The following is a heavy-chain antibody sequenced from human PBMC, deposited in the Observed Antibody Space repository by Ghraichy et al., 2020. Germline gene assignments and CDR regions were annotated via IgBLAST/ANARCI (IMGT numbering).Heavy chain of an antibody. J-gene: IGHJ4*02. D-gene: IGHD3-22*01. CDR1: GFIFSNSW. CDR3: ARLIDRAPDY. V-gene: IGHV3-7*01. Sequence: GESLRLSCAVSGFIFSNSWMSWVRQTPGKGLEWVANIKGDGSEIYYVDSVKGRFTISRDNAKNSLNLQMNSLRAEDTAVYYCARLIDRAPDYWGQGTLVTVSP. CDR2: IKGDGSEI.